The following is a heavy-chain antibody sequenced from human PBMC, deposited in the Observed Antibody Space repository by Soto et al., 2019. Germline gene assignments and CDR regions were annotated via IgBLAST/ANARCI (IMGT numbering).Heavy chain of an antibody. CDR2: ISAYNGNT. D-gene: IGHD4-17*01. CDR1: GYTFTSYG. Sequence: ASVKVSCKASGYTFTSYGISWVRQAPGQGLEWMGWISAYNGNTNYAQKLQGRVTMTTDTSTSTAYMELRSLRSDDTAVYYCARDRGMGGGTVTTSDYYYYMDVWGKGTTVTVSS. J-gene: IGHJ6*03. V-gene: IGHV1-18*01. CDR3: ARDRGMGGGTVTTSDYYYYMDV.